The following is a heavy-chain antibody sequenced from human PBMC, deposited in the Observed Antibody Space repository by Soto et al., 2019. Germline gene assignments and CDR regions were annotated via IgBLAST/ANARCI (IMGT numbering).Heavy chain of an antibody. CDR3: AREGSSLDFWSGYYIAS. V-gene: IGHV4-30-4*01. D-gene: IGHD3-3*01. J-gene: IGHJ4*02. Sequence: SETLSLTCTVSGGSISSGDYYWSWIRQPPGKGLEWIGYIYYSGSTYYNPSLKSRVTISVDTSKNQFSLKLSSMTAADTAVYYCAREGSSLDFWSGYYIASWGQGTLVTVSS. CDR1: GGSISSGDYY. CDR2: IYYSGST.